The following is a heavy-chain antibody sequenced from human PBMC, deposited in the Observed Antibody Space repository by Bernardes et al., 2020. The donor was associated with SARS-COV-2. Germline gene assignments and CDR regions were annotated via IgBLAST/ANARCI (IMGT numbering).Heavy chain of an antibody. J-gene: IGHJ4*02. CDR1: GYTFTSYV. V-gene: IGHV1-18*01. CDR2: NSAYNGNV. Sequence: ASVKVSCKASGYTFTSYVISWVRQAPGQGLEWKGWNSAYNGNVNYAQKFQGRVTMTTDTSTSTAYMELGSLRSDDTAVYYCARIYCSGSSCQGKNEFWGQGTLVTVSS. D-gene: IGHD2-15*01. CDR3: ARIYCSGSSCQGKNEF.